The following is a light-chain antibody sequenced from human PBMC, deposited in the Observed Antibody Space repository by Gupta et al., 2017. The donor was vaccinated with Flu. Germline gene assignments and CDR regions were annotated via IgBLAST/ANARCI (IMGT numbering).Light chain of an antibody. V-gene: IGKV3-20*01. J-gene: IGKJ1*01. Sequence: ETVLTQSPDTLSLSPGERVILSCRASQTVSRNSLAWYQQKPGQAPRLLIYGASSRATGIPDRYSGSGSGTDFTLTISGLDPEDIAVYYCQQDGSSPQTFGQGTKVEI. CDR2: GAS. CDR3: QQDGSSPQT. CDR1: QTVSRNS.